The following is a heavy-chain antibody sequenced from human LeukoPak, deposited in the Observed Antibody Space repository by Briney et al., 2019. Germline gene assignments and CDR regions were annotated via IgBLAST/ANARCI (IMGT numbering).Heavy chain of an antibody. Sequence: GGSLRLSCAASGFTFSSYAMSWVRQAPGKGLEWVSAISGSGGSTYYADSVKGRFTISRDNSKNTLYLQMNSLRAEDTAVYYCAKDFLYYDSSGSNDYWGQGTLVTVSS. CDR3: AKDFLYYDSSGSNDY. CDR2: ISGSGGST. J-gene: IGHJ4*02. D-gene: IGHD3-22*01. V-gene: IGHV3-23*01. CDR1: GFTFSSYA.